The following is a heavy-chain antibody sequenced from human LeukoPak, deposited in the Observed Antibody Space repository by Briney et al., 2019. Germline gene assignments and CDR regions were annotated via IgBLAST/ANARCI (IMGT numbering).Heavy chain of an antibody. Sequence: SETLSLTCTVSGYSISSSNYWGWIRQPPGKGLEWIGHIYYSGSIYYNPSLKSRVTMSVDTSKNQFSLKLSSVTAVDTAVYYCARKATTGPTKAAFDIWGQGTMVTVSS. CDR1: GYSISSSNY. J-gene: IGHJ3*02. CDR2: IYYSGSI. D-gene: IGHD4-17*01. V-gene: IGHV4-28*05. CDR3: ARKATTGPTKAAFDI.